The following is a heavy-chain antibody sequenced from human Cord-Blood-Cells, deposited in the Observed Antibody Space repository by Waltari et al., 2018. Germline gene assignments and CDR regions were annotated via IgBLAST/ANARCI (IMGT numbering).Heavy chain of an antibody. Sequence: EVQLVESGGGLVQPGGSLRLSCAASGFTFSSYWMSWVRQAPGEGLGWVAKRKQEGSEKYYVDSVEGRFTLSRDNAKNSLYPQMNSLRAEDTAVYYCAREGVVGGGFDYWGQGTLVTVSS. J-gene: IGHJ4*02. D-gene: IGHD3-16*01. CDR3: AREGVVGGGFDY. CDR2: RKQEGSEK. V-gene: IGHV3-7*01. CDR1: GFTFSSYW.